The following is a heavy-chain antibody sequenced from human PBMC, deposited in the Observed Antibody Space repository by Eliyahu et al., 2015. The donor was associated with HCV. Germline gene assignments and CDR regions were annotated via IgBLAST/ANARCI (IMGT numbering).Heavy chain of an antibody. CDR1: GYTFXXYY. D-gene: IGHD6-6*01. CDR3: ARDLNTIEYSRPYXMDV. Sequence: QVQLVQSGAEVKKPGXSVKVSCKASGYTFXXYYMHWVRQAPGQGLEXMGXINPNSGGTNYXQKFQGRVTMTRDTSISTAYMELSRLRSDDTAVYYCARDLNTIEYSRPYXMDVWGQGTTVTVSS. CDR2: INPNSGGT. V-gene: IGHV1-2*02. J-gene: IGHJ6*02.